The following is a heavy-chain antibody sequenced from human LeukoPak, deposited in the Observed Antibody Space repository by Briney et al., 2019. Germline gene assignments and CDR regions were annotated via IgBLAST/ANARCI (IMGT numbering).Heavy chain of an antibody. CDR2: INPNSGGT. CDR1: GYTFTGYY. D-gene: IGHD3-16*01. V-gene: IGHV1-2*06. Sequence: ASVKVSCKASGYTFTGYYMHWVRQAPGQGLEWMGRINPNSGGTNYAQKFQGRVTMTRDTSISTAYMELSRLRSDDTAVYYCAKDASGVIYYFDSWGQGTLVTVSS. J-gene: IGHJ4*02. CDR3: AKDASGVIYYFDS.